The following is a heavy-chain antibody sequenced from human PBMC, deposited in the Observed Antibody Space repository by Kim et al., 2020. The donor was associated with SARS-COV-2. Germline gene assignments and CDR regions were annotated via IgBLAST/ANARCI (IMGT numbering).Heavy chain of an antibody. CDR1: GGSVSSSSYY. V-gene: IGHV4-39*01. CDR2: IYYGGSI. CDR3: ARQEYSSGWTHYYGMDV. J-gene: IGHJ6*02. D-gene: IGHD6-19*01. Sequence: SETLSLTCTVSGGSVSSSSYYWGWIRQPPGKGLEWIGSIYYGGSIYYNPSLKSRVTISVDTSKNHFSLKLSSVTAADTAVYYCARQEYSSGWTHYYGMDVWGQGTTVTVSS.